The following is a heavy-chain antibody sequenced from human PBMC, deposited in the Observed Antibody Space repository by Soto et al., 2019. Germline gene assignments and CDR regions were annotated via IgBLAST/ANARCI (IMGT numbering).Heavy chain of an antibody. CDR2: IYSGGNT. CDR3: ARDAGFFDY. V-gene: IGHV3-53*01. CDR1: GVTFSSNY. Sequence: GSLRLSCAASGVTFSSNYMSWVRQAPGKGLEWVSVIYSGGNTDYADSVKGRFTISRDNSKNTLYLQMNSLRAEDTADYYCARDAGFFDYWGQGTLVTVSS. D-gene: IGHD5-12*01. J-gene: IGHJ4*02.